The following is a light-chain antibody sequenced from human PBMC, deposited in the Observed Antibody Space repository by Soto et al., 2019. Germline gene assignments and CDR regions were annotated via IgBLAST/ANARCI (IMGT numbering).Light chain of an antibody. CDR3: QQSNNWPKT. CDR1: RSVNSN. CDR2: DAS. Sequence: EIVMTQSPATLSLSPGETVTLSCRASRSVNSNLAWYQQKPGQAPRLLISDASTRAAGLPARFSGSGSGTEFTLTISSLQSEDFAVYFCQQSNNWPKTFGQGTKVEIK. J-gene: IGKJ1*01. V-gene: IGKV3-15*01.